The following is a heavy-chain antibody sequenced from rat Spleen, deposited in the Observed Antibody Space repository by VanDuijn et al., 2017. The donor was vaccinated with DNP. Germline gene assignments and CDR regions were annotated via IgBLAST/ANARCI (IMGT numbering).Heavy chain of an antibody. CDR1: GFTFSNSG. CDR3: TTDNSGLNWFAC. Sequence: EVQLVESGGGLVQPGRSLKLSCAASGFTFSNSGMHWIRQAPTKGLEWVADISTTGINTFYRDSVRDRFTISRDNAKSTLSLQMDSLRSEETATYYCTTDNSGLNWFACWGQGTLVTVSS. D-gene: IGHD4-3*01. CDR2: ISTTGINT. V-gene: IGHV5-19*01. J-gene: IGHJ3*01.